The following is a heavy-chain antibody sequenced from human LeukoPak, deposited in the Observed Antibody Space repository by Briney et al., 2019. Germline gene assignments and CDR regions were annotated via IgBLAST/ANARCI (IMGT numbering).Heavy chain of an antibody. CDR1: GYSFTNYW. Sequence: GESLKISCKASGYSFTNYWIGWVRQMPGKGLEWMGIIYPGDSDTRYSPSFQGQVTISADKSITTAYLQWSSLKASDTAMYYCARSFDCTTTSCYPFDYWGQGTLVSVSS. V-gene: IGHV5-51*01. D-gene: IGHD2-2*01. CDR3: ARSFDCTTTSCYPFDY. J-gene: IGHJ4*02. CDR2: IYPGDSDT.